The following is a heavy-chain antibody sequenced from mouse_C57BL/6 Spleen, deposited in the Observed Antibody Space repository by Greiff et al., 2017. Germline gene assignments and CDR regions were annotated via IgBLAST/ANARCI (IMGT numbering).Heavy chain of an antibody. CDR2: IDPETGGT. Sequence: VQGVESGAELVRPGASVTLSCKASGYTFTDYEMHWVKQTPVHGLEWIGAIDPETGGTAYNQKFKGKAILTADKSSSTAYMELRSLTSEDSAVYYCTREGYSNYEAWFAYWGQGTLVTVSA. D-gene: IGHD2-5*01. CDR3: TREGYSNYEAWFAY. CDR1: GYTFTDYE. V-gene: IGHV1-15*01. J-gene: IGHJ3*01.